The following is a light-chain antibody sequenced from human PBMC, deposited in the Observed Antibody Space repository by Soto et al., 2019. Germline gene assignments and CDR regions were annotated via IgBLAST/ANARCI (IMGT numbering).Light chain of an antibody. J-gene: IGLJ1*01. CDR2: GNS. CDR1: SSNIGATYD. V-gene: IGLV1-40*01. Sequence: QSVLTQPPSVSGAPGQRVTISCTGSSSNIGATYDVQWYQQLPGTAPKLLIYGNSNRPSGVPDRFTGLKSGNAASLTISGLQAEDEADYYCSSYTSSGTYVFGTGTRSPS. CDR3: SSYTSSGTYV.